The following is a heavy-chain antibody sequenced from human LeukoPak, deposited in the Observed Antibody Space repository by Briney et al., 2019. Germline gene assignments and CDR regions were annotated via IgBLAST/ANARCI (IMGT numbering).Heavy chain of an antibody. CDR1: GYTFTCYY. V-gene: IGHV1-2*06. Sequence: ASVEVSCKASGYTFTCYYIHWVRQAPGQGLEWMGRINPGSGGTNYAQKFQGRVAMTRDTSISTAYMELSRLRSDDTAVYYCAREQGGSGTYGVDYWGQGTLVTVSS. CDR3: AREQGGSGTYGVDY. CDR2: INPGSGGT. D-gene: IGHD1-26*01. J-gene: IGHJ4*02.